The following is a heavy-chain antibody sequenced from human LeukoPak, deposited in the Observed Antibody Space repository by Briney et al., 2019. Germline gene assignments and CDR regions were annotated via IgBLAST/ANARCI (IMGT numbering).Heavy chain of an antibody. J-gene: IGHJ3*02. Sequence: GGSLRLSCTTPKFNFNNYGMTWVRQAPGKELEWVSSISGSGGSTQYAASVQGRFTVSRDNSKNTLYLQMNSLRAEDTAVYYCAKDPNGDYIGAFDIWGQGTMVTVSS. D-gene: IGHD4-17*01. CDR1: KFNFNNYG. V-gene: IGHV3-23*01. CDR2: ISGSGGST. CDR3: AKDPNGDYIGAFDI.